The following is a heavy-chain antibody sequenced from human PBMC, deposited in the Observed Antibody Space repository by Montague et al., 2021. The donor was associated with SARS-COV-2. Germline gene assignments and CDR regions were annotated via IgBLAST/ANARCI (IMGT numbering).Heavy chain of an antibody. CDR1: GFTFSSYW. CDR2: LKPDGGEK. D-gene: IGHD1-26*01. Sequence: SLRLSCSASGFTFSSYWMSWVRQTPGKGLEWVANLKPDGGEKHYVDSVXGRFTISRDNAKNSLNLQMDSLRAEDTALYYCARDSRIVGATGGMDVWGQGTTVIVSS. J-gene: IGHJ6*02. CDR3: ARDSRIVGATGGMDV. V-gene: IGHV3-7*03.